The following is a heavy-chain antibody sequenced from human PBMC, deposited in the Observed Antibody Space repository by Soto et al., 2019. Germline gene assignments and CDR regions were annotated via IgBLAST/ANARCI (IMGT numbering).Heavy chain of an antibody. V-gene: IGHV4-31*03. Sequence: QVQLQESGPGLVKPSQTLSLTCTVSGGSISSGGYYWSWIRQHPGKGLEWIGYIYYSGSTYYNPSPKSRVTISVDTSKIQFSLKPSAVTAANRALYYGARDATREPLAYGMDVWGQGTTVTVSS. D-gene: IGHD1-26*01. CDR1: GGSISSGGYY. J-gene: IGHJ6*02. CDR3: ARDATREPLAYGMDV. CDR2: IYYSGST.